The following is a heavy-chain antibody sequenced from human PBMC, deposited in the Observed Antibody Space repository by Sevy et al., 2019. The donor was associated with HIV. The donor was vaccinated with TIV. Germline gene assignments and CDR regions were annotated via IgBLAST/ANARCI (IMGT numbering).Heavy chain of an antibody. Sequence: ASVKVSCKASGGIFRSNAISWVRQAPGQGLDWVGGIIAVFGTTYYAQKFQGRVTLIADESTGTVHMELRSLRSEDTAIYYCARDTHYYVSGSFDSWGQGTQVTVSS. D-gene: IGHD3-10*01. V-gene: IGHV1-69*13. CDR3: ARDTHYYVSGSFDS. CDR1: GGIFRSNA. J-gene: IGHJ4*01. CDR2: IIAVFGTT.